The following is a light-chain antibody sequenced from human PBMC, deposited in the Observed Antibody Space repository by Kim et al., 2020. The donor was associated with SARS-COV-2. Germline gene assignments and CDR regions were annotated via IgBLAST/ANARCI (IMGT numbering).Light chain of an antibody. J-gene: IGKJ2*01. Sequence: EIVMTQSPATLSVPPGERATLSCRASQGVGSNVAWYQQKPGQAPRLLIYGAFTRATGIPARFSGDWSGTGFTLTISSLQSEDFAVYYCQQYNNGPYTFGQGTKLEI. CDR1: QGVGSN. CDR3: QQYNNGPYT. CDR2: GAF. V-gene: IGKV3-15*01.